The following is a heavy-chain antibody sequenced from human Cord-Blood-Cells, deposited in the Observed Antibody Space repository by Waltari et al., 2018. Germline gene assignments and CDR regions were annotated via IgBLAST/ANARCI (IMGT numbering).Heavy chain of an antibody. J-gene: IGHJ5*02. CDR3: ARDRHCSGGSCYSAWFDP. CDR1: GYTFTSYG. V-gene: IGHV1-18*01. Sequence: QVQLVQSGAEVKKPGASVKVSCKASGYTFTSYGISWVRQAPGQGLEWMGCVSAYNGNPNCAQKLQGRVTMTTDTSTSTAYMELRRLRSDDTAVYYCARDRHCSGGSCYSAWFDPWGQGTLVTVSS. CDR2: VSAYNGNP. D-gene: IGHD2-15*01.